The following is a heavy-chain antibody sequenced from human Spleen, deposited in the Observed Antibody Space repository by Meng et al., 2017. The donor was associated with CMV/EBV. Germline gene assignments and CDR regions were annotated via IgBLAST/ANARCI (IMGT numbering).Heavy chain of an antibody. CDR3: ARDSRYSGSGRKIFDS. V-gene: IGHV3-13*01. D-gene: IGHD3-10*01. J-gene: IGHJ4*02. CDR1: GFTFSTYD. Sequence: GGSLRLSCTASGFTFSTYDFHWVRQPTGKGLEWVSSIGTVGDTYSIGSVKGRFIISREDAKNSLYLQMNSLRVEDTAVYFCARDSRYSGSGRKIFDSWGQGTLVTVSS. CDR2: IGTVGDT.